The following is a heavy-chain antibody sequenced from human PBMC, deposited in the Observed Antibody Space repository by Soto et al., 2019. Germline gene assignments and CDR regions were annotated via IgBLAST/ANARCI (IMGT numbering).Heavy chain of an antibody. V-gene: IGHV4-34*01. CDR1: GGSFSGYY. J-gene: IGHJ4*02. CDR2: INHSGST. CDR3: ARHVDTAMVTSSEFED. D-gene: IGHD5-18*01. Sequence: SETLSLTSAVYGGSFSGYYWSWIRQPTGKGREWIGEINHSGSTNYNPALKNRVTISVDTSKNQFSLKMSSATSARTAVYYCARHVDTAMVTSSEFEDCGQGSLVTVSS.